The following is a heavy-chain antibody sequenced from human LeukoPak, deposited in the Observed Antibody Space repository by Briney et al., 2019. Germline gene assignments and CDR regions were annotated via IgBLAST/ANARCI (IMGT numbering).Heavy chain of an antibody. CDR3: AAVGH. D-gene: IGHD1-26*01. V-gene: IGHV3-7*02. CDR2: IKQDGSEK. CDR1: GLTSTSYS. J-gene: IGHJ4*02. Sequence: GVSLRLSCAPSGLTSTSYSMSWVRHAPGKGLEWVANIKQDGSEKNYVDSVKGRFTISRDNAKNSLYLQMNSLRAEDTAVYYCAAVGHWGQGTLVTVSS.